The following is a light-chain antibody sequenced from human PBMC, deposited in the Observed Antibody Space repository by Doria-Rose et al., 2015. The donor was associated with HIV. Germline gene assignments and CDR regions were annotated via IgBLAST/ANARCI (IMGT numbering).Light chain of an antibody. CDR1: QDISNY. J-gene: IGKJ1*01. CDR3: QQYYSYPPT. Sequence: SLSASTGDRVTITCRASQDISNYLAWYRQKPGKAPKLLIYAASTLQSGVPSRFSGSGSGTDFTLTISYLQSEDFATYYCQQYYSYPPTFGQGTKVEVK. CDR2: AAS. V-gene: IGKV1-8*01.